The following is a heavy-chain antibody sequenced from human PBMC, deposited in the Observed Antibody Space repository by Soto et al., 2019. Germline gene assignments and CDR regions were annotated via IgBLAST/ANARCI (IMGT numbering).Heavy chain of an antibody. V-gene: IGHV4-4*02. CDR1: AGSVSSSNW. J-gene: IGHJ5*02. CDR3: ARVRTSCSTTSCYLAP. D-gene: IGHD2-2*01. Sequence: QVQLQESGPGLVKPSETLSLTCAVSAGSVSSSNWWNWVRQSPGKGLEWIGEISHSGTTYYNPSLRSRVTISVDTSNNQFSLRLTSVTAADTAVYYCARVRTSCSTTSCYLAPWGQGALVTVSS. CDR2: ISHSGTT.